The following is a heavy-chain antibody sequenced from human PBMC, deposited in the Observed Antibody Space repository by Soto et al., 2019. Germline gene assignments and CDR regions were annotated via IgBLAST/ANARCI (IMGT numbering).Heavy chain of an antibody. J-gene: IGHJ4*02. CDR2: ITYDGSNK. V-gene: IGHV3-30*18. CDR1: GFNFDNYG. Sequence: PGGSLRLSCQASGFNFDNYGLHWVRQAPGKGLEWVAVITYDGSNKYYADSVKGRFTISRDNSKNTLYLQMNSLRAEDTAVYYCAKVMLPQGLFRFDDCGQGSLVTVSS. CDR3: AKVMLPQGLFRFDD. D-gene: IGHD3-10*02.